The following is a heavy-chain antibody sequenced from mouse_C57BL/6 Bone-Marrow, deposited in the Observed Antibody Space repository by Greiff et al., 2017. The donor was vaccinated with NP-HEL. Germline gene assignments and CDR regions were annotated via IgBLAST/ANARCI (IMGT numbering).Heavy chain of an antibody. J-gene: IGHJ2*01. CDR2: IYPRSGNT. CDR3: ARGGDGSGD. Sequence: LVESGAELARPGASVKLSCKASGYTFTSYGISWVKQRTGQGLEWIGEIYPRSGNTYYNEKFKGKATLTADKSSSTAYMELRSLTSEDSAVYFCARGGDGSGDWGQGTTLTVSS. CDR1: GYTFTSYG. D-gene: IGHD1-1*01. V-gene: IGHV1-81*01.